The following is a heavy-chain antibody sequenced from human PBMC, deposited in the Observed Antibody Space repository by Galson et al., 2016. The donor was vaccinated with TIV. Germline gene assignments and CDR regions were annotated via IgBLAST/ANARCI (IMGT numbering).Heavy chain of an antibody. CDR3: ARIEMVGYSGTRGCHYHAMDV. Sequence: PALVKPTQTLTLPCTFSGFSLSSGGMCVSWIRQPPGKALEWLARIDWDDDKYYSVSQRTRLTISKDTSKNQGVLTMTNMDPVDSATYYCARIEMVGYSGTRGCHYHAMDVWGQGTTVLVSS. V-gene: IGHV2-70*11. J-gene: IGHJ6*02. CDR1: GFSLSSGGMC. D-gene: IGHD5-12*01. CDR2: IDWDDDK.